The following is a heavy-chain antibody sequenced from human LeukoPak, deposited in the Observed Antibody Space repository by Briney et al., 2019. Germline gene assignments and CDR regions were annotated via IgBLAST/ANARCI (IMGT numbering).Heavy chain of an antibody. CDR2: ISYDGSNK. J-gene: IGHJ4*02. CDR1: GFTFSSYG. CDR3: AKAIVYYYDSSGLDY. D-gene: IGHD3-22*01. V-gene: IGHV3-30*18. Sequence: PGRSLRLSCAASGFTFSSYGMHWVRQAPVKGLEWVTVISYDGSNKYYADSVKGRFTISRDNSKNTLYLQMNSLRAEDTAVYYCAKAIVYYYDSSGLDYWGQGTLVTVSS.